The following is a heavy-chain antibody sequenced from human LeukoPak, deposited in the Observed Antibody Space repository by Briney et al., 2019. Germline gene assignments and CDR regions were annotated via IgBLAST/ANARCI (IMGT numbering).Heavy chain of an antibody. CDR1: GFTFSSYT. CDR3: ARGDLYYYDSSGGDY. V-gene: IGHV3-21*01. D-gene: IGHD3-22*01. CDR2: ISTSSSYI. Sequence: GGSLRLSCAASGFTFSSYTMNWVRQAPGKGLEWVSSISTSSSYIYYADSVKGRFTTSRDNAKNSLYLQMNSLRAEDTAVYYCARGDLYYYDSSGGDYWGQGTLATVSS. J-gene: IGHJ4*02.